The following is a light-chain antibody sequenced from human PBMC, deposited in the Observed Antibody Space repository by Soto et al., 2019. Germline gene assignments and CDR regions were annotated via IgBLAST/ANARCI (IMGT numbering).Light chain of an antibody. Sequence: QSVLTQPPSVSGAPGQRVTISCTGSRSNIGAGYDVPWYQQLPGTAPKLLIYGNSNRPSGVLDRFSGSKSGTSASLDITGLQAEDDAHYSGQSDDSSLSGVYGFGTGTKGTGL. CDR3: QSDDSSLSGVYG. J-gene: IGLJ1*01. CDR2: GNS. CDR1: RSNIGAGYD. V-gene: IGLV1-40*01.